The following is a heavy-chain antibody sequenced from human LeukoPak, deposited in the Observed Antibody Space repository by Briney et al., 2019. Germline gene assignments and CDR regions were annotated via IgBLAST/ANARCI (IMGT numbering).Heavy chain of an antibody. Sequence: GGSLRLSCAASGFTFSSYGMHWVRQAPGKGPEWVAVIWYDGSNKYYADSVKGRFTISRDNSKNTLYLQMNSLRAEDTAVYYCARGRVDILTGYHHDAFDIWGQGTMVTVSS. D-gene: IGHD3-9*01. CDR3: ARGRVDILTGYHHDAFDI. J-gene: IGHJ3*02. CDR1: GFTFSSYG. CDR2: IWYDGSNK. V-gene: IGHV3-33*01.